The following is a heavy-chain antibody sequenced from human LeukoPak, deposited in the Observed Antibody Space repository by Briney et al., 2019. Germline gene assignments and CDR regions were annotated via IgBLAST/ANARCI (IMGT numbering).Heavy chain of an antibody. V-gene: IGHV1-2*02. Sequence: ASVKVSCKASGYTFTGYYMHWVRQAPGQGLEWMGWINPNSGGTDYAQKFQGRVTMTRDTSISTAYMELSRLRSDDTAVYYCARGDKWELLYYFDYWGQGTLVTVSS. CDR1: GYTFTGYY. CDR2: INPNSGGT. J-gene: IGHJ4*02. D-gene: IGHD1-26*01. CDR3: ARGDKWELLYYFDY.